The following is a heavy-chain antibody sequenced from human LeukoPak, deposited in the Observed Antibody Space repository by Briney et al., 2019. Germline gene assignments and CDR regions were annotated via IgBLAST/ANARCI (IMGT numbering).Heavy chain of an antibody. J-gene: IGHJ5*02. D-gene: IGHD2-2*02. CDR1: GGSISSGDYY. Sequence: SQTLSLTCTVSGGSISSGDYYWRWIRQPPGTGLEWIGLIYYSGSTYYNPSLKSRVTISVDTSKNQFSLKLSSVTAADTAVYYCARRPDCSSTSCYSFWFDPWGQGTLVTVSS. V-gene: IGHV4-30-4*08. CDR2: IYYSGST. CDR3: ARRPDCSSTSCYSFWFDP.